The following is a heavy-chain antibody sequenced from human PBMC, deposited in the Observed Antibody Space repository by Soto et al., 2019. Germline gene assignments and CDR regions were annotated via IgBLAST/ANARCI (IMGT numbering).Heavy chain of an antibody. CDR3: AREVRYYYGSGSYFDY. Sequence: SSETLSLTCAVYGGSFSGYYWSWIRQPPGKGLEWIGEINHSGSTNYNPSLKSRVTISVDTSKNQFSLKLSSVTAADTAVYYCAREVRYYYGSGSYFDYWGQGTLVTVSS. D-gene: IGHD3-10*01. CDR1: GGSFSGYY. V-gene: IGHV4-34*01. J-gene: IGHJ4*02. CDR2: INHSGST.